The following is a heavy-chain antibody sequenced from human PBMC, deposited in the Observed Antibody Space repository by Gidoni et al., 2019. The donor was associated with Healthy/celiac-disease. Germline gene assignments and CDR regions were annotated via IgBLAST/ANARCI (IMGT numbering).Heavy chain of an antibody. D-gene: IGHD3-16*02. CDR1: GFTFSSYG. V-gene: IGHV3-30*18. Sequence: QVQLVESGGGVVQPGRSLRLSCAASGFTFSSYGMHWVRQAPGKGLELVAVISYDGSNKYYADSVKGRFTISRDNSKNTLYLQMNSLRAEDTAVYYCAKALYDLGELSYYYYYYYMDVWGKGTTVTVSS. CDR2: ISYDGSNK. J-gene: IGHJ6*03. CDR3: AKALYDLGELSYYYYYYYMDV.